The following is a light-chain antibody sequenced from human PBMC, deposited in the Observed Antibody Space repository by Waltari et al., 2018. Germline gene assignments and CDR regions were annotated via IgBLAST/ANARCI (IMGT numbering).Light chain of an antibody. CDR2: AVS. J-gene: IGLJ3*02. V-gene: IGLV2-23*02. CDR3: CSYAGSRTWV. CDR1: SRDIGTFNL. Sequence: QSALTQPASVSGSPGQSLSISCIGTSRDIGTFNLFSWYFTYPGTAPKPLIYAVSQRPPGVSNRFSGSKSGNTASLTISGLQAEDEAIYYCCSYAGSRTWVFGGGAKLTVL.